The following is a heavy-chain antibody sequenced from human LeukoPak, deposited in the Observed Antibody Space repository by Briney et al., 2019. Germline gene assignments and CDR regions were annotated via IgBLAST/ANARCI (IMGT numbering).Heavy chain of an antibody. CDR1: GFTFSTHS. CDR2: INSDGSST. Sequence: GGSPRLSCTASGFTFSTHSMHWVRQAPGKGPVWVSRINSDGSSTRYADSVTGRFTISRDNAKNTVYLQMNSLRAEDTAVYYCAREGGGRYYGSGSYYTDYWGQGTLVTVSS. V-gene: IGHV3-74*01. D-gene: IGHD3-10*01. J-gene: IGHJ4*02. CDR3: AREGGGRYYGSGSYYTDY.